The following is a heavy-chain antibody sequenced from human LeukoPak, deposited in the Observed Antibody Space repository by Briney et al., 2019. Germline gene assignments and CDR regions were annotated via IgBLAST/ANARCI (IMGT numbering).Heavy chain of an antibody. D-gene: IGHD2-2*01. CDR1: GFTFSSYS. CDR3: AKGVVPAATYFDY. V-gene: IGHV3-21*04. Sequence: GGSLRLSCAASGFTFSSYSMNWVRQAPGKGLEWVSSISSSSSYIYYADSVKGRFTISRDNAKNSLYLQMNSLRAEDTAVYYCAKGVVPAATYFDYWGQGTLVTVSS. CDR2: ISSSSSYI. J-gene: IGHJ4*02.